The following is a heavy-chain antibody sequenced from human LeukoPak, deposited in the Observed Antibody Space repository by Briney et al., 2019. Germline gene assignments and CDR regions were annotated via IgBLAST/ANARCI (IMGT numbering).Heavy chain of an antibody. J-gene: IGHJ4*02. Sequence: ASVKVSCKASGYTFTSYYMHWVRQAPEQGLEWMGIINPSGGSTSYAQKFQGRVTMTRDTSTSTVYMELSSLRSEDTAVYYCARDPAAAGTLDYWGQGTLVTVSS. CDR3: ARDPAAAGTLDY. CDR2: INPSGGST. D-gene: IGHD6-13*01. CDR1: GYTFTSYY. V-gene: IGHV1-46*01.